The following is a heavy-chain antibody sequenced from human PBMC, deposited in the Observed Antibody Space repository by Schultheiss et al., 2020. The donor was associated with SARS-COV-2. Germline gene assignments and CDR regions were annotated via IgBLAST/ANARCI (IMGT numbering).Heavy chain of an antibody. CDR1: GGSISSGGYY. D-gene: IGHD6-13*01. CDR2: IYYSGST. V-gene: IGHV4-39*07. CDR3: ARGGTAAGTGYFDY. J-gene: IGHJ4*02. Sequence: SETLSLTCTVSGGSISSGGYYWSWIRQPAGKGLEWIGSIYYSGSTYYNPSLKSRVTISVDTSKNQFSLKLSSVTAADTAVYYCARGGTAAGTGYFDYWGQGTLVTVSS.